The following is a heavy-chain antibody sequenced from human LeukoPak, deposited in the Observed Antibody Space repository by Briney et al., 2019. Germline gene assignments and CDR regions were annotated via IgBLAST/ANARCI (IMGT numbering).Heavy chain of an antibody. CDR3: ARVPAPDFTGWFDP. CDR2: IYSGGST. V-gene: IGHV3-53*01. Sequence: GGSLRLSCAASGFTVSSNHMSWVRQAPGKGLEWVSVIYSGGSTYYADSVKGRFTISRDNSKNLVYLQMNSLRAEDTAVYYCARVPAPDFTGWFDPWGQGALVTVSS. D-gene: IGHD6-13*01. J-gene: IGHJ5*02. CDR1: GFTVSSNH.